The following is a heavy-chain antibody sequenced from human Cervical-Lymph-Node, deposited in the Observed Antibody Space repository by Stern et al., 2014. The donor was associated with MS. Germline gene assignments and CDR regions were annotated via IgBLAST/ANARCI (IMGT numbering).Heavy chain of an antibody. CDR2: IFPVFGTP. J-gene: IGHJ5*02. V-gene: IGHV1-69*01. D-gene: IGHD6-13*01. CDR1: GGTFSKFP. Sequence: VQLVESGAEVTKPGSLAKVSCKASGGTFSKFPSSWVRQAPGQGLEWMGGIFPVFGTPTYAQEFRGRVTITADVSTSTVYMELSSLRSDDTAVYYCALSSETSDRWYSLGYDLWGQGTLVTVSS. CDR3: ALSSETSDRWYSLGYDL.